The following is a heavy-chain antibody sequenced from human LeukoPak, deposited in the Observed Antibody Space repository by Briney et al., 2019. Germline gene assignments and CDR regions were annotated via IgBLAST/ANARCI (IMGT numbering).Heavy chain of an antibody. Sequence: SETLSLTCAVYGGSFSGYYWSWIRQPPGKGLEWIGEINHSGSTNYNPSLKSRVTISVDTSKNQFSLKLSSVTAADTAVYYCARDVDQDIVVVPAANFAFDIWGQGTMVTVSS. CDR2: INHSGST. CDR3: ARDVDQDIVVVPAANFAFDI. CDR1: GGSFSGYY. V-gene: IGHV4-34*01. J-gene: IGHJ3*02. D-gene: IGHD2-2*01.